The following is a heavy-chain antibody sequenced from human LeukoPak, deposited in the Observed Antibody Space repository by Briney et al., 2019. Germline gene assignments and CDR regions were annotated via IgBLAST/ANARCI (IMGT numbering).Heavy chain of an antibody. D-gene: IGHD2-15*01. CDR2: IYYSGST. J-gene: IGHJ6*03. V-gene: IGHV4-39*07. CDR1: GGSISSSSYY. Sequence: PSETLSLTCTVSGGSISSSSYYWGWIRQPPGKGLEWIGSIYYSGSTYYNPSLKSRVSISVHTSKNQFSLKLRFVTAADTAVYYCARVRCSGGSCPYYYYYYMDVWGKGTTVTVSS. CDR3: ARVRCSGGSCPYYYYYYMDV.